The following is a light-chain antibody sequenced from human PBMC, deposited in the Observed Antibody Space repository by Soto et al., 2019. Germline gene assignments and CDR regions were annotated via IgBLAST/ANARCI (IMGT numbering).Light chain of an antibody. Sequence: QSALTQPASVSGSPGQSITISCSGTRSDIGSYNNVAWYQQFPGKTPKILIYGVSNRPSGVSNRFSGSKSGNTASLTISGLHDEDEADYYCISYTGSSTSYVFGSGTKLTVL. CDR1: RSDIGSYNN. V-gene: IGLV2-14*01. CDR2: GVS. J-gene: IGLJ1*01. CDR3: ISYTGSSTSYV.